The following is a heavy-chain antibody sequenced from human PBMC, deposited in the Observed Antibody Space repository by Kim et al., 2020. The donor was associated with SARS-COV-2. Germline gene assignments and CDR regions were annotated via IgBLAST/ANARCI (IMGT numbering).Heavy chain of an antibody. CDR3: ARTAAGRGLDV. Sequence: EKRYVASVKVRFNASRDNAKNSGYLQMNSLRVEDMAVYFCARTAAGRGLDVWGQGTTVTVSS. D-gene: IGHD6-25*01. V-gene: IGHV3-7*04. J-gene: IGHJ6*01. CDR2: EK.